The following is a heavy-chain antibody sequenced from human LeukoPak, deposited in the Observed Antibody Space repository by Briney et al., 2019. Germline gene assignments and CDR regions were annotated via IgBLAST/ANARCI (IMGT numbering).Heavy chain of an antibody. CDR1: GFTFSSYA. CDR3: AREKGWVTDY. Sequence: PGRSLRLSCAASGFTFSSYAMHWVRQAPGKGLEWVAVISYDGSNKYYADSVKGRFTISRDNSKNTLYLQMNSLRAEDTAVYYCAREKGWVTDYWGQGTLVTVSS. J-gene: IGHJ4*02. D-gene: IGHD2-21*02. CDR2: ISYDGSNK. V-gene: IGHV3-30-3*01.